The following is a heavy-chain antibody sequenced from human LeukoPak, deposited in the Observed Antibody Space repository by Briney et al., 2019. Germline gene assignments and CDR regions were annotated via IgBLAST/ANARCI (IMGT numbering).Heavy chain of an antibody. CDR2: IYYSGST. V-gene: IGHV4-31*03. CDR1: GGSISSGGYY. J-gene: IGHJ4*02. CDR3: ARFSDVLRYFDL. Sequence: PSQTLSLTCTVSGGSISSGGYYWSWIRQHPGKGLEWIGYIYYSGSTYYNPSLKSRVTISVDTSKNQFSLKLSYVTAADTAVYYCARFSDVLRYFDLWGQGTLVTVSS. D-gene: IGHD3-9*01.